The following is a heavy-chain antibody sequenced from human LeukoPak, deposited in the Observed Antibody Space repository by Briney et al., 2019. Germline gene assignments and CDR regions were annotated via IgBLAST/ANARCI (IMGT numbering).Heavy chain of an antibody. CDR3: ARGGANNMNYGWFDP. CDR2: IYTSGST. CDR1: GGSISAYH. J-gene: IGHJ5*02. D-gene: IGHD3-16*01. V-gene: IGHV4-4*07. Sequence: PSDTLSLTCSVSGGSISAYHWAWIRQPAGKGLKWIGRIYTSGSTDYNPSLKSRVTISVDTSKDHLSLKLATLTAADTAVYYCARGGANNMNYGWFDPWGQGTLVTVSS.